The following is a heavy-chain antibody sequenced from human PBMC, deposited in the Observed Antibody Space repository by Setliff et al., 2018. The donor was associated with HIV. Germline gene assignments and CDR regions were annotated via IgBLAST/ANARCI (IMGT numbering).Heavy chain of an antibody. D-gene: IGHD3-10*01. Sequence: SGPTLVNPTQTLTLTCTFSGFSLSPRGMSVSWIRQPPGKALEWLARIDWDDAKYYSTSLKTRLTISKDTSKNQVVLTMTNMDPVDTATYYCARGSESLTHFDNLGPGTLVTVSS. CDR2: IDWDDAK. J-gene: IGHJ4*02. CDR3: ARGSESLTHFDN. V-gene: IGHV2-70*11. CDR1: GFSLSPRGMS.